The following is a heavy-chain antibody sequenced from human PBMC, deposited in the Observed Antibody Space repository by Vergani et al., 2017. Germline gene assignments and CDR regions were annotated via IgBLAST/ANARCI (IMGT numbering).Heavy chain of an antibody. CDR2: IYHSGST. D-gene: IGHD3-9*01. Sequence: QLQLQESGPGLVKPSETLSLTCTVSGGSISSSSYYWGWIRQPPGKGLEWIGSIYHSGSTYYNPSLKSRVTISVDTSKNQFSLKLSSVTAADTAVYYCARHWEGVLRYFDWSREPGYFDYWGQGILVTVSS. CDR1: GGSISSSSYY. J-gene: IGHJ4*02. V-gene: IGHV4-39*01. CDR3: ARHWEGVLRYFDWSREPGYFDY.